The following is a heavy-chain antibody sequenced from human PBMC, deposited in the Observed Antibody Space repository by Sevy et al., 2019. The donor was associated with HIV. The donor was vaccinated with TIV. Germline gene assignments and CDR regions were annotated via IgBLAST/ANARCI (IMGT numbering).Heavy chain of an antibody. Sequence: GGSLRLSCKASGFTFGDYALSWFRQAPGKGLEWVGFIRNKAYDGTTEYAASVKGRFTISRDDSKSIAYLQMNSLKTEDTAVYYCTRDPTEGIAVARNWYDSWGQGTLVTVSS. D-gene: IGHD6-19*01. CDR1: GFTFGDYA. J-gene: IGHJ5*01. V-gene: IGHV3-49*03. CDR3: TRDPTEGIAVARNWYDS. CDR2: IRNKAYDGTT.